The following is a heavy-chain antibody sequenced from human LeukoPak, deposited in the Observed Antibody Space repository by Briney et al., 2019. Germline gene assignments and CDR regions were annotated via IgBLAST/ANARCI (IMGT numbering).Heavy chain of an antibody. CDR1: GGSFSGYY. J-gene: IGHJ6*02. Sequence: SETLSLTCAVYGGSFSGYYWSWIRQPPGKGLEWIGEINHSGSTNYNPSLKSRVTISVDTSKNQFSLKLSSVTAADTAVYYCARAITGTFAYYYYGMDVWGQGTTVTVSS. CDR2: INHSGST. D-gene: IGHD1-7*01. V-gene: IGHV4-34*01. CDR3: ARAITGTFAYYYYGMDV.